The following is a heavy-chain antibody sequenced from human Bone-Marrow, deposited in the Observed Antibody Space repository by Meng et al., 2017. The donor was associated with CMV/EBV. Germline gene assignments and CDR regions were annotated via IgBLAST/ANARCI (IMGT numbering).Heavy chain of an antibody. V-gene: IGHV4-61*01. Sequence: SETLSLTCTVSGGSVSSGYYHWNWIRQPPGKGLEWIGQTIDGALINYNPSLQSRLIISVDTSKNQFSLDLNSVTAADTAVYCCAGLIAGLSGRGPWGQGTLVTVSS. CDR1: GGSVSSGYYH. CDR2: TIDGALI. J-gene: IGHJ5*02. D-gene: IGHD6-13*01. CDR3: AGLIAGLSGRGP.